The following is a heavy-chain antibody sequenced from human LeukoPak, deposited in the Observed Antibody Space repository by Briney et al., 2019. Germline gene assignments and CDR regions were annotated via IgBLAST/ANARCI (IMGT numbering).Heavy chain of an antibody. J-gene: IGHJ4*02. Sequence: ASVKVSCKASGYTFTGFYMHWVRQAPGQGLEWMGWINPNSADTDYAQKFLGRVTMTRDISISTIYMELTRLRSDDTALYYCARWDGYSSSPDYWGQGTLVTVSS. CDR1: GYTFTGFY. D-gene: IGHD6-13*01. CDR3: ARWDGYSSSPDY. V-gene: IGHV1-2*02. CDR2: INPNSADT.